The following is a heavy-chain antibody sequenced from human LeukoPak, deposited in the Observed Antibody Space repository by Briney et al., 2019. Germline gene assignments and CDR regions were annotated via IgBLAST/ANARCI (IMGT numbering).Heavy chain of an antibody. Sequence: GGSLRLSCAASGFTVSSNYMSWVRQAPGKGLEWVSIIYRVGSTFYADSVEGRFTISRDNSKNTLYLQMNSLRVEDTAIYYCARDGGNSSWYGMDVWGQGTTVTVSS. CDR2: IYRVGST. CDR3: ARDGGNSSWYGMDV. V-gene: IGHV3-66*01. CDR1: GFTVSSNY. D-gene: IGHD6-13*01. J-gene: IGHJ6*02.